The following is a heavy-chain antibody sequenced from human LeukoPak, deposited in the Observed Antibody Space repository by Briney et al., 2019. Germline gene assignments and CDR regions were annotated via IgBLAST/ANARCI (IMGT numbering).Heavy chain of an antibody. CDR1: GFTFSGSA. CDR3: TRLGPTYQLLLWNAFDI. CDR2: IRSKANSYAT. Sequence: GGSLKLSCAASGFTFSGSAMHWVRQASGKGLEWVGRIRSKANSYATAYAASVKGRFTISRDDSKNTAYLQMNSLKTEDTAVYYCTRLGPTYQLLLWNAFDIWGQGTMVTVSS. V-gene: IGHV3-73*01. J-gene: IGHJ3*02. D-gene: IGHD2-2*01.